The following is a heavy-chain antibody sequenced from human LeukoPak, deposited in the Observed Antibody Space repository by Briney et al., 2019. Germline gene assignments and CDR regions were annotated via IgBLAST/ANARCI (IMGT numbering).Heavy chain of an antibody. CDR1: GFTFSSYE. CDR3: ARDGGYYDSSGYSFDY. CDR2: ISSSGSTK. D-gene: IGHD3-22*01. J-gene: IGHJ4*02. Sequence: QPGGSLRLSCAASGFTFSSYEMNWVRQAPGKGLEWVSYISSSGSTKYYADSVKGRFTIPRDNAKNSLYLQMNSLRAEDTAVYYCARDGGYYDSSGYSFDYWGQGTLVTVSS. V-gene: IGHV3-48*03.